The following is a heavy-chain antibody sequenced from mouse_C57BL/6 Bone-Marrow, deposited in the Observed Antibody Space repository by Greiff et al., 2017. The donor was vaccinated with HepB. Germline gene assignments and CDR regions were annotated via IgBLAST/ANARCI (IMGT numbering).Heavy chain of an antibody. V-gene: IGHV5-17*01. CDR1: GFTFSDYG. Sequence: DVKLVESGGGLVKPGGSLKLSCAASGFTFSDYGMHWVRQAPEKGLEWVAYISSGSSTIYYADTVKGRFTISRDNAKNTLFLQMTSLRSEDTAMYYCARCYYGSSSWYFDAWGTGTTVTVSS. D-gene: IGHD1-1*01. CDR3: ARCYYGSSSWYFDA. J-gene: IGHJ1*03. CDR2: ISSGSSTI.